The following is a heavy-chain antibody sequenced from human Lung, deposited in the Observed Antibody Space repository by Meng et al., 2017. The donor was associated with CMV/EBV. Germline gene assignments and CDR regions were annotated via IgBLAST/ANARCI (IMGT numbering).Heavy chain of an antibody. V-gene: IGHV4-31*03. CDR3: ARASYGSGSPLGESWFDP. CDR2: IHSSGST. J-gene: IGHJ5*02. D-gene: IGHD3-10*01. CDR1: GGSISSGGYY. Sequence: VRLHESGPGLVKPSQTLSRPCPVSGGSISSGGYYWSWIRQHPGKGLEWIGYIHSSGSTYYNPSLRSRLTISVDTSKNQFSLKLSSVTAADTAVYYCARASYGSGSPLGESWFDPWGQGTLVTVSS.